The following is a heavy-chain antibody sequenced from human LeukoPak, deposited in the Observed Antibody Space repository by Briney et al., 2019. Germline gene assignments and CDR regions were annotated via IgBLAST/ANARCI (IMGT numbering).Heavy chain of an antibody. CDR2: IYPGDSDT. CDR1: GYSFANFW. CDR3: ARRSGSYFNF. D-gene: IGHD1-26*01. J-gene: IGHJ4*02. Sequence: GESLKISCKGSGSGYSFANFWIGWVRPMPGKGLEWMGIIYPGDSDTRYSPSFEGQVTISVDKSVNTAYLQWSSLRASDTAIYFCARRSGSYFNFWGQGTQVIVSS. V-gene: IGHV5-51*01.